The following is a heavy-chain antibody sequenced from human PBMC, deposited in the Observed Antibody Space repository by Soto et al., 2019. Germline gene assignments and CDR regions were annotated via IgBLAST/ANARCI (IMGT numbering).Heavy chain of an antibody. J-gene: IGHJ4*02. CDR1: EGTFNSYA. Sequence: QAQVVQSGAEVRKPGSSVKLSCKASEGTFNSYAIAWVRQAPGQGLEWMGGIIPYYNTLNYAQKFQDRVTITADDATNTVYMALSSLRSDDTAVYFGASGDSRWYPYFFDSWAQGTLVTVSS. D-gene: IGHD6-13*01. CDR3: ASGDSRWYPYFFDS. V-gene: IGHV1-69*01. CDR2: IIPYYNTL.